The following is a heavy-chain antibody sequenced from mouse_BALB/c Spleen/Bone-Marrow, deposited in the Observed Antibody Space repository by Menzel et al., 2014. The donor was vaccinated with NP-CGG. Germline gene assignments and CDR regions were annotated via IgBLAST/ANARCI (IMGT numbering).Heavy chain of an antibody. CDR1: GFTFSSYT. Sequence: EVQLVESGGGLVKPGGSLKLSYAASGFTFSSYTMSWVRQTPERRLEWVATISSGGSYTYYPDSVKGRFTISRDNAKNTLYLQMSSLKSEDTAMYYCTRDPYYYGSSYAMDYWGQGTSVTVSS. CDR3: TRDPYYYGSSYAMDY. J-gene: IGHJ4*01. D-gene: IGHD1-1*01. CDR2: ISSGGSYT. V-gene: IGHV5-6-4*01.